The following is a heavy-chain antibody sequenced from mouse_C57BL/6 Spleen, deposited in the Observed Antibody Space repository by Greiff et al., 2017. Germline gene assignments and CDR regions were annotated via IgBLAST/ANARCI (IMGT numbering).Heavy chain of an antibody. D-gene: IGHD2-10*02. CDR1: GYTFTSYW. CDR3: ARGGYGNYDFDY. Sequence: QVQLQQPGAELVKPGASVKMSCKASGYTFTSYWITWVKQRPGQGLEWIGDIYPGSGSTNYNEKFKGKATLTVDTSSSTAYMQLSSLTSEDSAVYYCARGGYGNYDFDYWGQGTTLTVSS. J-gene: IGHJ2*01. V-gene: IGHV1-55*01. CDR2: IYPGSGST.